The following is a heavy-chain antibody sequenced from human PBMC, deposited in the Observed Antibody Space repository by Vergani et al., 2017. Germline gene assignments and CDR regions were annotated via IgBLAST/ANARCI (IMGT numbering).Heavy chain of an antibody. CDR1: GFDVIRNY. D-gene: IGHD3-9*01. CDR2: IRTKSQGETT. V-gene: IGHV3-71*04. J-gene: IGHJ4*02. CDR3: TRDRNYDIWTGSTNHFDH. Sequence: EVQLVESGGGSIQPGGSLRLSCAASGFDVIRNYMRWARQAPGKGPEWVAFIRTKSQGETTEYAASVKGRFFISRNDSKGVAYLQMNSLRTEDTAVYFCTRDRNYDIWTGSTNHFDHWGPGTLVTVSS.